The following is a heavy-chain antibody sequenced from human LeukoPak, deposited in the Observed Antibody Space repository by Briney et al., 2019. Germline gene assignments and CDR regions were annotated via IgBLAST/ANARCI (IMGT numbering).Heavy chain of an antibody. CDR3: ARNQQRKEAAAGTPYYYYYYGMDV. CDR2: INPSDGGT. J-gene: IGHJ6*02. V-gene: IGHV1-46*01. D-gene: IGHD6-13*01. Sequence: ASVKVSCKASGYAFTNYYMHWVRQAPGQGLEWMAIINPSDGGTNYAQKFQDRVFMTRDTSTKTVYMELSSLRSEDTAVYYCARNQQRKEAAAGTPYYYYYYGMDVWGQGTTVTVSS. CDR1: GYAFTNYY.